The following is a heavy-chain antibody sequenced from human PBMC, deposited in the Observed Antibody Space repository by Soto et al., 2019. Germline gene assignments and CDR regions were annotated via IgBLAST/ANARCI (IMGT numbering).Heavy chain of an antibody. J-gene: IGHJ4*02. D-gene: IGHD1-26*01. Sequence: QVQLVQSGAEVKKPGASVKVSCKASGYTFTSYGISWVRQAPGQGLEWMGWISAYNGNTNYAQKLQARVTMPTDTSTGTADIELRSLVSDDMAVYYCARDQALLGWELVPFDYWGQGTLVTVSS. V-gene: IGHV1-18*03. CDR2: ISAYNGNT. CDR3: ARDQALLGWELVPFDY. CDR1: GYTFTSYG.